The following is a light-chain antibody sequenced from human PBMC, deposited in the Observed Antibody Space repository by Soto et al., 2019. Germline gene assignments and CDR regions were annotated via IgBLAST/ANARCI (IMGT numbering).Light chain of an antibody. J-gene: IGLJ2*01. V-gene: IGLV3-21*04. CDR1: NIGSKS. CDR3: QVWYSSSDREVL. Sequence: SYELTQPPSVSVAPGKTARITCGGNNIGSKSVHWYQQKPGQAPVLVIYYDSDRPSGIPERFSGSNSGNTATLTISRVEAGDEADYYCQVWYSSSDREVLFGGGTKLTVL. CDR2: YDS.